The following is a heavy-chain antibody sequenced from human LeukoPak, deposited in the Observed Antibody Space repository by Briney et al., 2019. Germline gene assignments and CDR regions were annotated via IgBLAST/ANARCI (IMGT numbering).Heavy chain of an antibody. CDR2: IYTSGST. CDR1: GGSISSYY. J-gene: IGHJ4*02. V-gene: IGHV4-4*07. CDR3: ARDFTCGGDCYRFDY. D-gene: IGHD2-21*02. Sequence: SETLSLTCTVSGGSISSYYWSWIRQPAGKGLEWIWRIYTSGSTNYNPSLKSRVTMSVGTSKNQFSLKLSSVTAADTAVYYCARDFTCGGDCYRFDYWGQGTLVTVSS.